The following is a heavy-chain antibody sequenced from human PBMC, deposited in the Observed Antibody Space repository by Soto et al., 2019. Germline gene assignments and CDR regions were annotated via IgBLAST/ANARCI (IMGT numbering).Heavy chain of an antibody. V-gene: IGHV1-8*01. CDR2: MNPSSDNT. J-gene: IGHJ6*02. D-gene: IGHD5-12*01. CDR1: GYTFTSYD. Sequence: QVHLVQSGAEVKKPGASVKVSCEASGYTFTSYDINWVRQATGQGLEWMGWMNPSSDNTAYAQKFQGRVVMTRNAAISTAYMELSSLRTEETAVYYCARGYSGYDQRYGMDVWGQGTTVTVSS. CDR3: ARGYSGYDQRYGMDV.